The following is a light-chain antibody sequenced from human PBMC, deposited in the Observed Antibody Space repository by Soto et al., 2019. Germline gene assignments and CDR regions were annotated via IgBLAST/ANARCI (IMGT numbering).Light chain of an antibody. CDR1: KSINSW. Sequence: DIQMTQSPSTLSASIGDRVSIACRASKSINSWLAWYQQKPGKAPKLLIHKASSLVSGVPSRFSGSGSGTEFTLTISSLQPDDFATYYCQQYNSYWTFGQGTKVEIK. V-gene: IGKV1-5*03. CDR2: KAS. CDR3: QQYNSYWT. J-gene: IGKJ1*01.